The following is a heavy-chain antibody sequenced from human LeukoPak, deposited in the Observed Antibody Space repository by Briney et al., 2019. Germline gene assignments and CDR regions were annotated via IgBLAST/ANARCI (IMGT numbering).Heavy chain of an antibody. CDR3: ARDVDTVLTRGYYYYMDV. J-gene: IGHJ6*03. V-gene: IGHV3-21*01. CDR1: GFTFSSYT. CDR2: ISTSSSYI. Sequence: GGSLRLSCAASGFTFSSYTMNWVRQAPGKGLEWVSSISTSSSYIYYADSVKGRFTISRDNAKNSLYLQMNSLRAEDTALYYCARDVDTVLTRGYYYYMDVWGKGTTVTVSS. D-gene: IGHD4-23*01.